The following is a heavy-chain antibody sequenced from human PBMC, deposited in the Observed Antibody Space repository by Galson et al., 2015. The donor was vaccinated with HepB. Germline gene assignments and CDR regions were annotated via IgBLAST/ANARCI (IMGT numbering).Heavy chain of an antibody. V-gene: IGHV1-18*04. CDR2: IIAYNGNT. CDR3: ARDFGGSSWPPGGMDV. CDR1: GYTFTNYG. D-gene: IGHD6-13*01. J-gene: IGHJ6*02. Sequence: SCKASGYTFTNYGINWVRQAPGQGLEWMGWIIAYNGNTNYAQNLQGRVTMTTDTSTSTAYMELRSLRSDDTAVYYCARDFGGSSWPPGGMDVWGQGTTVTVSS.